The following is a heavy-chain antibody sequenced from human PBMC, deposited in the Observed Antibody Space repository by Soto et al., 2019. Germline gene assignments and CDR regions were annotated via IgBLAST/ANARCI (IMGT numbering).Heavy chain of an antibody. CDR1: GGSVSSESHY. V-gene: IGHV4-61*01. D-gene: IGHD3-3*01. Sequence: PSETLSLTCTVSGGSVSSESHYWSWIRQTPGKGLEWIGYIYYTGSTNYNPSLKGRVTMSVDTSRDQVSLRLRSVTRADTAVYYCARDQDDFRSGSYYYAMEVWGQGTKGTVS. J-gene: IGHJ6*02. CDR2: IYYTGST. CDR3: ARDQDDFRSGSYYYAMEV.